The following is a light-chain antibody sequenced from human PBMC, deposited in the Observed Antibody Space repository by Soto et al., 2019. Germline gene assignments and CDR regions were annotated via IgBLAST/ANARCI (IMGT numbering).Light chain of an antibody. CDR3: QQSYSTPT. J-gene: IGKJ1*01. CDR2: AAS. V-gene: IGKV1-39*01. CDR1: QSISSY. Sequence: DIQMTQSPSSLSATVGDRVTITCRASQSISSYLNRYQQKPGKAPKLLNYAASSLQRVVPSRFSGSGSGTDFTLTISSLQPEDFATYYCQQSYSTPTFGQGTKV.